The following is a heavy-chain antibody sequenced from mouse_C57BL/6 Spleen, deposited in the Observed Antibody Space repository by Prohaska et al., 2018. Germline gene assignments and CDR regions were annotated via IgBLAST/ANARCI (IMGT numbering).Heavy chain of an antibody. V-gene: IGHV1-15*01. CDR3: TRRDRDAMDY. CDR2: IDPETGGT. J-gene: IGHJ4*01. Sequence: QVQLQQSGAELVRPVASVTLSCKASGYTFTDYELHWLKQTPVHGLEWSGAIDPETGGTAYNQKFKGKAILTADKSSSTAYMELRSLTSEDSAVYYCTRRDRDAMDYWGQGTSVTVSS. D-gene: IGHD2-14*01. CDR1: GYTFTDYE.